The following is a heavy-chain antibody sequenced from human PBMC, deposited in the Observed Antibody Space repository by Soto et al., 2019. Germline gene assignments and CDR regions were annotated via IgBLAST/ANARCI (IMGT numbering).Heavy chain of an antibody. CDR2: ISYDGSNK. Sequence: GGSLRLSCAASGFTFSSYGMHWVRQAPGKGLEWVAVISYDGSNKYYADSVKGRFTISRDNSKNTLYLQMNSLRAEDTAVYYCAKPSSYYDYIWGENYMDVWGKGTTVTVSS. D-gene: IGHD3-16*01. CDR1: GFTFSSYG. V-gene: IGHV3-30*18. CDR3: AKPSSYYDYIWGENYMDV. J-gene: IGHJ6*03.